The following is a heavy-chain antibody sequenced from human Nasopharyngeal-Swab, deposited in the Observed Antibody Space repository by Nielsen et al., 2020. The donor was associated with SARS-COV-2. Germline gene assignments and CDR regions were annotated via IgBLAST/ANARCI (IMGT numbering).Heavy chain of an antibody. Sequence: ASVKVSCKASGYTFTGYYMHWVRQAPGQGLEWMGRINPNSGGTNYAQKFQGRVTMTTDTSISTAYMELSRLRSDDTAVYYCARVGELLGYYFDYWGQGTLVTVSS. D-gene: IGHD1-26*01. CDR1: GYTFTGYY. CDR3: ARVGELLGYYFDY. J-gene: IGHJ4*02. V-gene: IGHV1-2*06. CDR2: INPNSGGT.